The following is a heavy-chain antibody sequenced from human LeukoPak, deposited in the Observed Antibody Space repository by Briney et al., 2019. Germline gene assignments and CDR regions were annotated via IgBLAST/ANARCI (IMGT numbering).Heavy chain of an antibody. CDR1: GFTFSSYS. Sequence: PGGSLRLSCAASGFTFSSYSMNWVRQAPGKGLEWVSYISSSSNTIYYAVSVKGRFTISRDNAKNSLYLQMNSLRAEDTAVYYCARTGITGTTSFDYWGQGTLVTVSS. V-gene: IGHV3-48*01. CDR2: ISSSSNTI. CDR3: ARTGITGTTSFDY. D-gene: IGHD1-7*01. J-gene: IGHJ4*02.